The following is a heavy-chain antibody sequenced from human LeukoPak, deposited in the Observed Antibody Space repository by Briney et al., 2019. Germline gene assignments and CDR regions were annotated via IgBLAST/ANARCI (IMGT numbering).Heavy chain of an antibody. D-gene: IGHD2-2*01. CDR3: ATEDVVVPTAAQRPIDF. J-gene: IGHJ4*02. CDR1: GGSIRNSSFF. V-gene: IGHV4-39*02. CDR2: IYYSGST. Sequence: SETLSLTCTVSGGSIRNSSFFWGWVRQSPGKGLEWIARIYYSGSTYYNPSLKSRVTITLDTSKNQFSLTLNSVTAADTAVYYCATEDVVVPTAAQRPIDFWGQGKLVTVSS.